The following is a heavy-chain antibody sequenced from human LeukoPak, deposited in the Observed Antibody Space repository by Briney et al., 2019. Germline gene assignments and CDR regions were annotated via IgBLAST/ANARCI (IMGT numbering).Heavy chain of an antibody. J-gene: IGHJ5*02. V-gene: IGHV6-1*01. CDR3: ARVPSRGFWSGYFGFDP. CDR2: IFYRSKWYN. D-gene: IGHD3-3*01. CDR1: GDCLSSNIAA. Sequence: SQTLSLTCAISGDCLSSNIAAWKWIRHSPSRGLEWLGWIFYRSKWYNDYAVSVKSRITINPDTSKNQFSLQLNSVTPEDTAVYYCARVPSRGFWSGYFGFDPWGQGTLVTVSS.